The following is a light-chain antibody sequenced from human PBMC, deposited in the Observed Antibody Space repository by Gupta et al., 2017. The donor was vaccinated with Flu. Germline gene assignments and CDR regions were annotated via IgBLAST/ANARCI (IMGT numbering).Light chain of an antibody. Sequence: EIIMTQSPSTLSVSPGERATLSCRASQSVSRNLAWYQQKPGQAPRLLIYGASTRATGIPARFSGSGSWTEFTLTISSLQSEDFAVYYCQQYNNWPPYSFGQGTKLEIK. V-gene: IGKV3-15*01. J-gene: IGKJ2*03. CDR1: QSVSRN. CDR2: GAS. CDR3: QQYNNWPPYS.